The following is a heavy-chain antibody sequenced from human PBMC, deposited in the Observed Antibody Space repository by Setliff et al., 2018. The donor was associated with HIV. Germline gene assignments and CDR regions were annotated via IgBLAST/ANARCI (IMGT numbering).Heavy chain of an antibody. CDR1: GVSINAEGYY. J-gene: IGHJ3*01. V-gene: IGHV4-31*03. Sequence: SETLSLTCTVSGVSINAEGYYWGWVRQHPVKGLEWLGYIYSNGDSYYNPSLESRLSMSIDTSRNQFSLQLRSVTAADTTLYYCASLPPRSGSWHLRHSFDVWGQGTMVTVSS. CDR3: ASLPPRSGSWHLRHSFDV. CDR2: IYSNGDS. D-gene: IGHD3-10*01.